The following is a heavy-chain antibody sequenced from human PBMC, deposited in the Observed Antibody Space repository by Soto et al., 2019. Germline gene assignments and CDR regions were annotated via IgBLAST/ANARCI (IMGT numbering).Heavy chain of an antibody. CDR2: ISSSSSTI. Sequence: EVQLVESGGGLVQPGGSLRLSCAASGFTFSSYSMNWVRQAPGKGLEWVSYISSSSSTIYYADSVKGRFTISRDNAKNSLYLEMNSLRAEDTAVYYCARVVEVGYGYDYYYGMDVWGQGTTVTVSS. CDR1: GFTFSSYS. J-gene: IGHJ6*02. V-gene: IGHV3-48*01. CDR3: ARVVEVGYGYDYYYGMDV. D-gene: IGHD5-18*01.